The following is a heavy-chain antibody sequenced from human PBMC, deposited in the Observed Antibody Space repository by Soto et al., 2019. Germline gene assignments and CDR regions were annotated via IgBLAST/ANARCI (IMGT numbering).Heavy chain of an antibody. D-gene: IGHD3-22*01. V-gene: IGHV3-30-3*01. CDR2: ISYDGSNK. J-gene: IGHJ4*02. CDR3: ASDYDMIAYGYFDY. Sequence: QVQLVESGGGVVQPGRSLRLSCAASGFTFSSYAMHWVRQAPGKGLEWVAVISYDGSNKYYADSVEGRFTISRDNSKKTLYLQMNSLRAEDTAVYYCASDYDMIAYGYFDYWGQGTLVTVSS. CDR1: GFTFSSYA.